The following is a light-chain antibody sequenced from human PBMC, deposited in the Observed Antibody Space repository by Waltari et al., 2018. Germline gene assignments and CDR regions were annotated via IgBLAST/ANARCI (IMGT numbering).Light chain of an antibody. CDR2: YDN. J-gene: IGLJ1*01. CDR3: QVWDNGSDHPWV. CDR1: NLATKS. V-gene: IGLV3-21*02. Sequence: SYVLTQPPSVSVAPGQTARIPCGGDNLATKSVNWYQQKSGKAPVLGVYYDNDRPSGIPERFSGSNSGNTATLTISRVEVGDEADYYCQVWDNGSDHPWVFGAGTRVSVL.